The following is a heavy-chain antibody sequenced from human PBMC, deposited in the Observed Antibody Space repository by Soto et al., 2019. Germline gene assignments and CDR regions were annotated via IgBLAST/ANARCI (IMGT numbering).Heavy chain of an antibody. V-gene: IGHV1-69*02. CDR1: GGTFSSYT. CDR3: ARGVAAALLHYYYYYMDV. Sequence: SVKVSCKASGGTFSSYTISWVRQAPGQGLEWMGRIIPILGIANYAQKFQGRVTITADKSTSTAYMELSSLRSEDTAVYYCARGVAAALLHYYYYYMDVWGKGTTVTVSS. CDR2: IIPILGIA. J-gene: IGHJ6*03. D-gene: IGHD6-13*01.